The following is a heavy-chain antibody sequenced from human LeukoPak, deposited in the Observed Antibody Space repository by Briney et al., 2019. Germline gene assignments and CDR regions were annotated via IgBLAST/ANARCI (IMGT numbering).Heavy chain of an antibody. CDR2: IYTSGST. Sequence: SETLSLTCTVSGGSISSYYWSWIRQPAGKGLEWIGRIYTSGSTNYNPSLKSPVTMSVDTSKNQFFLKLSSVTAADTAVYYCARDVSFEQLGNWFDPWGQGTLVTVSS. V-gene: IGHV4-4*07. CDR3: ARDVSFEQLGNWFDP. CDR1: GGSISSYY. J-gene: IGHJ5*02. D-gene: IGHD6-13*01.